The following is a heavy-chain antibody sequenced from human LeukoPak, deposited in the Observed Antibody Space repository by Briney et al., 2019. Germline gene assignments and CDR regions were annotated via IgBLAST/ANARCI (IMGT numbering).Heavy chain of an antibody. Sequence: SETLSLTCTVSGGSISSYYWSWIRQPPGKGLEWIGYIYYSGNTNYNPSLKSRVTISVDTSKNQFSLKLSSVTAADTAVYYCSRENGAFSLFGYWGQGILVTV. V-gene: IGHV4-59*01. D-gene: IGHD2-8*01. CDR3: SRENGAFSLFGY. CDR1: GGSISSYY. J-gene: IGHJ4*02. CDR2: IYYSGNT.